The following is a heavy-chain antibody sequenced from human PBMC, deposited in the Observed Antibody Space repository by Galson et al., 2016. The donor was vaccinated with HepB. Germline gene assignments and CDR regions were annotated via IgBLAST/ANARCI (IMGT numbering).Heavy chain of an antibody. CDR2: SKNRANSYTT. D-gene: IGHD3-16*01. CDR1: GFIFSDHY. Sequence: SLRLSCAASGFIFSDHYMGWVRQAPGKGLEWVGRSKNRANSYTTEYAASVKGRFTISRDHSKNSLCLQMNGLKAEDTAVYYCATSIGGASKRYWGQGTLVTVSS. J-gene: IGHJ4*02. V-gene: IGHV3-72*01. CDR3: ATSIGGASKRY.